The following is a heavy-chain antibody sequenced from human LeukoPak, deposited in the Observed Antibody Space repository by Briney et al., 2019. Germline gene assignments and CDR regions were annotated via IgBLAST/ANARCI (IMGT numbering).Heavy chain of an antibody. CDR1: GYTFTGYY. CDR2: INPSGGST. Sequence: ASVKVSCKASGYTFTGYYIYWVRQAPGQGLEWMGIINPSGGSTSYAQKFQGRVTMTRDTSTSTVYMELSSLRSEDTAVYYCARGLTGSRDYYYYMDVWGKGTTVTVSS. V-gene: IGHV1-46*01. D-gene: IGHD3-9*01. J-gene: IGHJ6*03. CDR3: ARGLTGSRDYYYYMDV.